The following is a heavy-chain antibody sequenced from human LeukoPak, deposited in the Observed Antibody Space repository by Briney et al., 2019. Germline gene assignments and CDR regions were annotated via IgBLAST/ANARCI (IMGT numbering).Heavy chain of an antibody. J-gene: IGHJ6*03. Sequence: ASVKVSCKASGYTFTGYYIDWVRQAPGQGLEWMGWINPNSGGTNYAQNFQGRVTMTRDTSISTAYMELSRLRSDDTAVYYCARDSRSRYYMDVWGKGTTVTVSS. V-gene: IGHV1-2*02. CDR2: INPNSGGT. CDR3: ARDSRSRYYMDV. CDR1: GYTFTGYY. D-gene: IGHD3-3*01.